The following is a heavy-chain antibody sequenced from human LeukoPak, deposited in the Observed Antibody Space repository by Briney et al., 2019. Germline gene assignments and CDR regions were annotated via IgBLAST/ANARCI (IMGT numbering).Heavy chain of an antibody. CDR2: IYSGGST. D-gene: IGHD1-1*01. V-gene: IGHV3-53*01. CDR1: GFTVSSNY. Sequence: GGSLRLSCAASGFTVSSNYMSWVRQAPGKGLEWVSVIYSGGSTYYADSVKGRFTISRDNSKNTLYLQMNSLRAEDTAVYYCARGGKGTTASFDYWGQGTLVTVSS. J-gene: IGHJ4*02. CDR3: ARGGKGTTASFDY.